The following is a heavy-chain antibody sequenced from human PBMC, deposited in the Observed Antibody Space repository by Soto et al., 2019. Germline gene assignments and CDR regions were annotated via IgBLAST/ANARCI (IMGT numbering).Heavy chain of an antibody. V-gene: IGHV1-69*06. Sequence: QLHLEQSGPEVKKPGSSVKVSCKASGRSFSSDGVSWVRQAPGQGLEWMGGIIPVFGNTKYVQRFQGRLTITADKSTSNVYMEMSSLTSEDTAVYFCARGQYYSSGSAATSYFYFGIDVWGQGTTVIVSS. J-gene: IGHJ6*02. CDR2: IIPVFGNT. CDR3: ARGQYYSSGSAATSYFYFGIDV. D-gene: IGHD3-10*01. CDR1: GRSFSSDG.